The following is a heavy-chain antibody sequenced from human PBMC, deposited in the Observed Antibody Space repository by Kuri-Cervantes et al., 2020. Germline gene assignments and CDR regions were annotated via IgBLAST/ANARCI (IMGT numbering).Heavy chain of an antibody. Sequence: ASVKVSCKASGYTFTSYGISWVRQAPGQGLEWMGWISAYNGNTNDAQKLQGRVTMTTDTSTSTAYMELSSLRSEDTAVYYCARRLFQRRVVADRRYAFDIWGQGTMVTVSS. CDR2: ISAYNGNT. CDR1: GYTFTSYG. V-gene: IGHV1-18*01. J-gene: IGHJ3*02. D-gene: IGHD5-12*01. CDR3: ARRLFQRRVVADRRYAFDI.